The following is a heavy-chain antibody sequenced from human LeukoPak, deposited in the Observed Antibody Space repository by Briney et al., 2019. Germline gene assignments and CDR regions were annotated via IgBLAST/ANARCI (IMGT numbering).Heavy chain of an antibody. J-gene: IGHJ4*02. CDR2: ISSNGGST. V-gene: IGHV3-64*01. CDR3: AREESSSSGYYFDY. D-gene: IGHD6-6*01. CDR1: GFTFSSYA. Sequence: GGSLGLSCAASGFTFSSYAMHWVRQAPGKGLEYVSAISSNGGSTYYANSVKGRFTISRDNAKNSLYLQMNSLRAEDTAVYYCAREESSSSGYYFDYWGQGTLVTVSS.